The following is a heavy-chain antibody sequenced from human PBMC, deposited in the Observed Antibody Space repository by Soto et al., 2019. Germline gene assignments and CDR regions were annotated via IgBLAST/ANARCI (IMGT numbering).Heavy chain of an antibody. D-gene: IGHD6-6*01. CDR1: GFTFSDYY. CDR2: INSSGSTI. V-gene: IGHV3-11*01. J-gene: IGHJ6*02. Sequence: QVQLVESGGGLVKPGGSLRLSCAASGFTFSDYYMSWIRQAPGKGLEWVSYINSSGSTIYYADSVKGRFTISRDNAKKSLYLQMNSLRAEDTAVYYCARDNLGKIEYSSSPYYYCYGMDVWGQGTTVTVSS. CDR3: ARDNLGKIEYSSSPYYYCYGMDV.